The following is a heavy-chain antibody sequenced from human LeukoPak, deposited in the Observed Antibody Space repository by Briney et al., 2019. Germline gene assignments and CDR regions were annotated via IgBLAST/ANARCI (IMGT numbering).Heavy chain of an antibody. D-gene: IGHD4-11*01. Sequence: ASVKVSCKASGYTFTGYYMHWVRQAPGQGLERMGWINPNSGGANYAQKFQGRVTMTRDTSISTAYMELSRLRSDDTAVYYCAREISNGNWFDPWGQGTLVTVSS. J-gene: IGHJ5*02. V-gene: IGHV1-2*02. CDR1: GYTFTGYY. CDR2: INPNSGGA. CDR3: AREISNGNWFDP.